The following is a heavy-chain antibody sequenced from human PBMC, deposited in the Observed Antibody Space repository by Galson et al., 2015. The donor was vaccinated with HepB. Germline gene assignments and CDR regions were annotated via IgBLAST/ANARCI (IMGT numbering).Heavy chain of an antibody. CDR2: IYSGGST. CDR1: GFTVSSNY. CDR3: ARERQCAADSSGYCYYYYGMDV. V-gene: IGHV3-53*04. D-gene: IGHD3-22*01. Sequence: SLRLSCAASGFTVSSNYMSWVRQAPGKGLEWVSVIYSGGSTYYADSVKGRFTISRHNSKNTLYLQMNSLRAEDTAVYYCARERQCAADSSGYCYYYYGMDVWGQGTTVTVSS. J-gene: IGHJ6*02.